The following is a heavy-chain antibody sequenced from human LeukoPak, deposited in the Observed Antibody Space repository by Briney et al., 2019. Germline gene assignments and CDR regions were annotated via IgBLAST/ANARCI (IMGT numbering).Heavy chain of an antibody. Sequence: ASVKVSCKASGYSFTSYYMHWVRQAPGQGLEWMGIINPSGGSTSYAQKFQGRVTMARDTSTSTVYMELSSLRSEDTAVYYCARDTGYYYDSSGYLRFDYWGQGTLVTVSS. J-gene: IGHJ4*02. D-gene: IGHD3-22*01. CDR1: GYSFTSYY. CDR2: INPSGGST. CDR3: ARDTGYYYDSSGYLRFDY. V-gene: IGHV1-46*01.